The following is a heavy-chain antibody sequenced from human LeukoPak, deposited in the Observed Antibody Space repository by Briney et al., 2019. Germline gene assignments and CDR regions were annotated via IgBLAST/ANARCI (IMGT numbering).Heavy chain of an antibody. V-gene: IGHV3-74*01. D-gene: IGHD3-10*01. CDR1: GFTFSTYW. CDR2: INSGGSST. CDR3: ARLTFSGSGSYNWFDS. J-gene: IGHJ5*01. Sequence: GGSLRPSCAASGFTFSTYWMHWVRQTPGKGLVWVSRINSGGSSTSYADSVKGRFTISRDDAKNTLYLQMNSLRAEDTAVYYCARLTFSGSGSYNWFDSWGQGTLVTVSS.